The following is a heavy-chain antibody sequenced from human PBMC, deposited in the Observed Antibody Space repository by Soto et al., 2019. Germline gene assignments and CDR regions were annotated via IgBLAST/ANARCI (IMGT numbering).Heavy chain of an antibody. V-gene: IGHV1-69*13. J-gene: IGHJ3*02. D-gene: IGHD3-22*01. CDR2: IIPIFGTA. CDR3: AADDYYDSSGYPDAFDI. Sequence: SVKVSCKASGGTFSSYAISWVRQAPGQGLEWMGGIIPIFGTANYAQKFQERVTITADESTSTAYMELSSLRSEDTAVYYCAADDYYDSSGYPDAFDIWGQGTMVTVSS. CDR1: GGTFSSYA.